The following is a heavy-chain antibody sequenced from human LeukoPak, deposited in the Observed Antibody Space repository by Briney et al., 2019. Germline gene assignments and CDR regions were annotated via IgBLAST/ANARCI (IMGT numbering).Heavy chain of an antibody. V-gene: IGHV3-48*03. Sequence: PGRSLRLSCAASGFTFSSYEMNWVRQAPGKGLEWVSYISSSGSTIYYADSVKGRLTISRDNAKNSLYLQMNRLRAEDTAVYYCAELGITMIGGVWGKGTTVTISS. CDR2: ISSSGSTI. CDR1: GFTFSSYE. J-gene: IGHJ6*04. CDR3: AELGITMIGGV. D-gene: IGHD3-10*02.